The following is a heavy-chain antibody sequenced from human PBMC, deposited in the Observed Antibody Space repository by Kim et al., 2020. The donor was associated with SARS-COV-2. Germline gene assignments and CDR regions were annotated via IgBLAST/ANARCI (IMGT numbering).Heavy chain of an antibody. V-gene: IGHV4-39*01. CDR3: ARTANEGVFWSGYYFDY. J-gene: IGHJ4*02. CDR2: IYYSGST. Sequence: SETLSLTCTVSGGSISSSSYYWGWIRQPPGKGLEWIGSIYYSGSTYYNPSLKSRVTISVDTSKNQFSLKLSSVTAADTAVYYCARTANEGVFWSGYYFDYWGQGTLVTVSS. D-gene: IGHD3-3*01. CDR1: GGSISSSSYY.